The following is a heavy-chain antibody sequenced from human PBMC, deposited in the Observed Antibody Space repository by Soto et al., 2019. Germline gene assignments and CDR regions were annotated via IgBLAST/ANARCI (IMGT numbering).Heavy chain of an antibody. V-gene: IGHV3-23*01. CDR1: GFTFGNYG. CDR3: AKGARCGVVIEELES. J-gene: IGHJ4*02. D-gene: IGHD3-3*01. Sequence: GGSLRLSCETSGFTFGNYGMGWVRQAPGKGLYWVSGISSRSRRTYYADSVRGRFTISRDNSKNTLYLQMDTLRGDDTATSYFAKGARCGVVIEELESWGQGALV. CDR2: ISSRSRRT.